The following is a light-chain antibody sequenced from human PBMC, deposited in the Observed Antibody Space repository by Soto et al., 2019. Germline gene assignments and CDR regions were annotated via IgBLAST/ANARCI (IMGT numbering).Light chain of an antibody. CDR3: QQYDHPPYT. Sequence: DIQMTQSPSSLSASVGERVTFTCRASQGIDKYLNWYQHKPGKAPELLIYATSTLQGGVPSRFSGSGSGTDFTLTITSLQPEDTATYYCQQYDHPPYTFGQGTKLEIK. CDR1: QGIDKY. CDR2: ATS. J-gene: IGKJ2*01. V-gene: IGKV1-39*01.